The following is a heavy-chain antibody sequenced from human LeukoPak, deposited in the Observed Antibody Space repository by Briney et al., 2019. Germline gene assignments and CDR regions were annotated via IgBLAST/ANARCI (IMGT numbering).Heavy chain of an antibody. Sequence: ASVKVSCKAPGGAXSNYTFSWVRQAPGQGLEWMGWSSAYKGNTYYAQKLQGRVTMTTDTSTSTAYMELRSLRSDDTAIYYCARDLYYYGSGSYYDVFDVWGQGTMVTVSS. V-gene: IGHV1-18*01. CDR1: GGAXSNYT. CDR3: ARDLYYYGSGSYYDVFDV. CDR2: SSAYKGNT. J-gene: IGHJ3*01. D-gene: IGHD3-10*01.